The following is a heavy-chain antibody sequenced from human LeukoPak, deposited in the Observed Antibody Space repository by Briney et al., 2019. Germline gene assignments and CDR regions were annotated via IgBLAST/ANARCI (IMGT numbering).Heavy chain of an antibody. CDR3: ARHQLNSSSWYWRDYFDY. CDR1: GGSFSGYY. J-gene: IGHJ4*02. D-gene: IGHD6-13*01. CDR2: INHSGST. Sequence: TSETLSLTSAVYGGSFSGYYWSWIRQPPGKGLEWIGEINHSGSTNYNPFLKSRVTISVDTSKNQFSLKLSSVTAADTAVYYCARHQLNSSSWYWRDYFDYWGQGTLVVVSS. V-gene: IGHV4-34*01.